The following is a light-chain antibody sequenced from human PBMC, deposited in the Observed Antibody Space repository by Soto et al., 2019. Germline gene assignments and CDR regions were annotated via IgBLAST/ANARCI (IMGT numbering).Light chain of an antibody. J-gene: IGLJ1*01. CDR2: EVS. CDR3: SSYTRSSTPFV. Sequence: QSVLTQPASVSGSPGQSITISCTGTSSDVGGYNYVSWYQQHPGKAPKLMIYEVSNQPSGVSNRFSGSKSGNTASLTISGPQAEDEADYYCSSYTRSSTPFVFGTRTKVTV. V-gene: IGLV2-14*01. CDR1: SSDVGGYNY.